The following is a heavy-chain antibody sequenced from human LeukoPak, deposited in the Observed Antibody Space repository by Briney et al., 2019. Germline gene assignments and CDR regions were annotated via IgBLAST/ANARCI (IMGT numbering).Heavy chain of an antibody. D-gene: IGHD6-19*01. CDR2: VYASGST. CDR1: GGSISNHY. J-gene: IGHJ2*01. Sequence: SETLSLTRTVSGGSISNHYFNWVRQSPEKGLEWIGYVYASGSTKYNPSLQSRVAILVDRSKNQVSLKLDSVTAADPAVYYCARSTSAWSSWHFDLWGRGTLVTVSS. CDR3: ARSTSAWSSWHFDL. V-gene: IGHV4-59*11.